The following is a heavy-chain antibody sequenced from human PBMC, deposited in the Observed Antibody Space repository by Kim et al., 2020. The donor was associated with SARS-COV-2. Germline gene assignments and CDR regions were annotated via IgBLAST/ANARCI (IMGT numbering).Heavy chain of an antibody. D-gene: IGHD3-10*01. Sequence: ASVKVSCKASGYTFTSYDINWVRQATGQGLEWMGWMNPNSGNTGYAQKFQGRVTMTRNTSISTAYMELSSLRSEDTAVYYCARGRWVLWFGGSSGFDPWGQGTLVTVSS. CDR2: MNPNSGNT. J-gene: IGHJ5*02. CDR1: GYTFTSYD. V-gene: IGHV1-8*01. CDR3: ARGRWVLWFGGSSGFDP.